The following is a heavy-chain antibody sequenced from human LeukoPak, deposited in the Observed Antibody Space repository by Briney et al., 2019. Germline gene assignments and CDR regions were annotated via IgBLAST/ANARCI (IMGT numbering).Heavy chain of an antibody. CDR2: IYPGDSDT. CDR3: ARTKINNWNDPDAFDI. V-gene: IGHV5-51*01. CDR1: GYSFTSYW. J-gene: IGHJ3*02. D-gene: IGHD1-20*01. Sequence: ESLKISCKGSGYSFTSYWIGWVRQMPGKGLEWMGIIYPGDSDTRYSPSFQGQVTISADKSISTAYLQWSSLKASDTAMYYCARTKINNWNDPDAFDIWGQGTMVTVSS.